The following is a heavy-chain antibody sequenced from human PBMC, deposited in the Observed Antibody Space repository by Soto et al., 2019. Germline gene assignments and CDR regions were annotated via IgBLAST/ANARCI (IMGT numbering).Heavy chain of an antibody. Sequence: WETLSLTCTVSGGSVSSGSYYWSWIRQPPGKGLEWIRYIYYSGSTNYNPSLKSRVTISVDTSKNQFSLKLSSVTAADTAVYYCARDGYYYDSSGYLWFDPWGQGTLVTSPQ. D-gene: IGHD3-22*01. CDR1: GGSVSSGSYY. J-gene: IGHJ5*02. CDR2: IYYSGST. V-gene: IGHV4-61*01. CDR3: ARDGYYYDSSGYLWFDP.